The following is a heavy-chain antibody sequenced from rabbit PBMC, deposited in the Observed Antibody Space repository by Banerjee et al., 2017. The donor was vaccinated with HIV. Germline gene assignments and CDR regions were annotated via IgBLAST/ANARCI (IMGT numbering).Heavy chain of an antibody. J-gene: IGHJ4*01. V-gene: IGHV1S40*01. CDR1: GFSFSSSYY. Sequence: QSLEESGGDLVKPGASLTLTCTASGFSFSSSYYLCWVRQAPGKGLEWIACIYTGDGDTYYPSWAKGRFTISKTSSTTVTLQMTSLTAADTATYFCVSYDDYGDRNLWGPGTLVTVS. CDR3: VSYDDYGDRNL. D-gene: IGHD2-1*01. CDR2: IYTGDGDT.